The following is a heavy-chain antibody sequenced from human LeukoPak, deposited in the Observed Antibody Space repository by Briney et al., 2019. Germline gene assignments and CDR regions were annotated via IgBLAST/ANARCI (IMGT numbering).Heavy chain of an antibody. CDR1: GGSISSGGYY. CDR3: ARGSGSSWFDY. V-gene: IGHV4-30-2*01. D-gene: IGHD6-13*01. Sequence: SETLSLTCTVSGGSISSGGYYWSWIRQPPGKGLEWIGYIYHSGSTYYNPSLKSRVTISVDRSKNQFSLKLSSVTAADTAVYYCARGSGSSWFDYWGQGTLVTVSS. J-gene: IGHJ4*02. CDR2: IYHSGST.